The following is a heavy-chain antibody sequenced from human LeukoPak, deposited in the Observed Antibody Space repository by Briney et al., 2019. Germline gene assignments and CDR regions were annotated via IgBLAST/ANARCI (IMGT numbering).Heavy chain of an antibody. CDR2: VYSDDTT. CDR1: GFTIRIYY. D-gene: IGHD3-10*01. CDR3: ARGRGVYSDYDYGMDV. Sequence: QTGGSLRLSCAASGFTIRIYYMSWVRQAPGKGLEWVSVVYSDDTTYYADSVKGRFTISRDNSKNTVYLQMNSLRVEDTAVYHCARGRGVYSDYDYGMDVWGHGTSVTVSS. V-gene: IGHV3-66*01. J-gene: IGHJ6*02.